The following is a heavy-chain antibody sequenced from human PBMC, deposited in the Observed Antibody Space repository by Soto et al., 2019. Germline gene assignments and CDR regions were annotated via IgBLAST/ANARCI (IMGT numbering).Heavy chain of an antibody. CDR2: ITATDGST. Sequence: EVQLLESGGGVAQPGGSLRVSCAASGFPFSDYAMSWVHQAPGKGLEWVSIITATDGSTYYADSLKGRFTISRDDAKNTLHLQMNSLRVEDTAVYYCVKGLYVWGVTGDYWGQGTLVTVSS. V-gene: IGHV3-23*01. CDR1: GFPFSDYA. D-gene: IGHD3-10*02. CDR3: VKGLYVWGVTGDY. J-gene: IGHJ4*02.